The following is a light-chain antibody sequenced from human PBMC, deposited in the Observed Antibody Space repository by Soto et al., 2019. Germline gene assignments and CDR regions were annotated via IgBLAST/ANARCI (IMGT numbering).Light chain of an antibody. CDR2: VSN. CDR3: AAWDGSLNGHV. V-gene: IGLV1-44*01. Sequence: QSVLTQPPSASGTPGQRVTISCSGSSSNIGSNTVHWFQQLPGTAPKLLIYVSNKRPSGVPDRFSGSQSGTSASPAISGLQSEDEADYYCAAWDGSLNGHVFGTGTKVTVL. CDR1: SSNIGSNT. J-gene: IGLJ1*01.